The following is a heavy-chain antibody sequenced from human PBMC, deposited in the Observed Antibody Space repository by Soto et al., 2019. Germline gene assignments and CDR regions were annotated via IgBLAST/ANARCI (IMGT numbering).Heavy chain of an antibody. V-gene: IGHV1-3*01. CDR2: INAGNGNT. Sequence: ASVKVSCKASGYTFTSYAMHWVRQAPGQRLEWMGWINAGNGNTKYSQKFQGRVTITRDTSASTAYMELSSLRSEDTAVYYCARVSLAVVPIQKYFDYWGQGTLVTVSS. CDR3: ARVSLAVVPIQKYFDY. J-gene: IGHJ4*02. CDR1: GYTFTSYA. D-gene: IGHD3-22*01.